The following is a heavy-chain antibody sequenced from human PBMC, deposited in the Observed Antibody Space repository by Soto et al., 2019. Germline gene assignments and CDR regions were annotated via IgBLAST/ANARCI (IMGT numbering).Heavy chain of an antibody. Sequence: GASVKVSCKASGGTFSSYAISWVRQAPGQGLEWMGGIIPIFGTANYAQRFQGRVTITADKSTSTAYMELSSLRSEDTAVYYCARGEXNWGCSGGSCWAFAFDIWGQGTMVTVSS. V-gene: IGHV1-69*06. D-gene: IGHD2-15*01. CDR1: GGTFSSYA. CDR2: IIPIFGTA. J-gene: IGHJ3*02. CDR3: ARGEXNWGCSGGSCWAFAFDI.